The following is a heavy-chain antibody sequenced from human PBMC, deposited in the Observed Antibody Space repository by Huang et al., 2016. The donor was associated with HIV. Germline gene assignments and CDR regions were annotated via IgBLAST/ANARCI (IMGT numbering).Heavy chain of an antibody. Sequence: QVQLVQSGAEVKKPGASVKVSCTASGYSFSNYGISWVRQAPGQGLEGMEWISAYNGNTNSAQKVQDRVSMTTDTSTNTAYMELRSLRSDDTAVYYCARDIGVAEFDYWGQGTLVTVSS. CDR2: ISAYNGNT. V-gene: IGHV1-18*01. J-gene: IGHJ4*02. D-gene: IGHD3-3*01. CDR3: ARDIGVAEFDY. CDR1: GYSFSNYG.